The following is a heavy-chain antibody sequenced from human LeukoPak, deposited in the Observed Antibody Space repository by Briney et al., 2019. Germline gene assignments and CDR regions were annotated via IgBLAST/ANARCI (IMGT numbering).Heavy chain of an antibody. J-gene: IGHJ4*02. D-gene: IGHD6-13*01. CDR1: GFTFSNYS. CDR2: ISRSSTTI. Sequence: GSLRLSCADSGFTFSNYSMNWVREGLGRGLGWVSYISRSSTTIYYADSVKGRFTISRDNAKNSLYLQMNSLRAEDTAVYYCATSGYSSSWYFGWGQGTLVTVSS. CDR3: ATSGYSSSWYFG. V-gene: IGHV3-48*01.